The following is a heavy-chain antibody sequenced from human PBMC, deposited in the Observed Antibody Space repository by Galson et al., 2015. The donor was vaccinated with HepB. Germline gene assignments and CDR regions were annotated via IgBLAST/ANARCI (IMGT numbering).Heavy chain of an antibody. D-gene: IGHD2-8*01. CDR1: GGTFSSYA. J-gene: IGHJ6*03. CDR2: IIPIFGTA. CDR3: ARVGYCTNGCHYYYYMDV. Sequence: SVKVSCKASGGTFSSYAISWVRQAPGQGLEWMGGIIPIFGTANYAQKFQGRVTITADESTSTAYMELSSLRSKDTAVYYCARVGYCTNGCHYYYYMDVWGKGTTVTVSS. V-gene: IGHV1-69*13.